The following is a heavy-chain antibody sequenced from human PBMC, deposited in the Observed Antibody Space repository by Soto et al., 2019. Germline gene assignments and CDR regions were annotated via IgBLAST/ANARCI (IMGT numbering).Heavy chain of an antibody. CDR2: INHSGST. J-gene: IGHJ6*03. V-gene: IGHV4-34*01. Sequence: SETLSLTCAVYGGSFSGYYWSWIRQPPGKGLEWIGEINHSGSTNYNPSLKSRVTISVDTSKNQFSLKLSSVTAADTAVYYCARRKRITMVRGVNLLQVEKKTFGGVYYYYYMDVWGKGTTVTVSS. CDR3: ARRKRITMVRGVNLLQVEKKTFGGVYYYYYMDV. CDR1: GGSFSGYY. D-gene: IGHD3-10*01.